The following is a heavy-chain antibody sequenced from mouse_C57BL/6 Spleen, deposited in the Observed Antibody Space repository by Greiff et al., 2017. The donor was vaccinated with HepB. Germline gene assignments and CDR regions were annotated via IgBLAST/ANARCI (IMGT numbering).Heavy chain of an antibody. D-gene: IGHD6-1*01. CDR2: IYPGSGNT. Sequence: QVHVQQSGAELVRPGASVKLSCKASGYTFTDYYINWVKQRPGQGLEWIARIYPGSGNTYYNEKFKGKATLTADKSSSTAYMELSSLTSEDSAVDVWAGWGHFACVAYWGQGTLVTVAA. CDR1: GYTFTDYY. V-gene: IGHV1-76*01. CDR3: AGWGHFACVAY. J-gene: IGHJ3*01.